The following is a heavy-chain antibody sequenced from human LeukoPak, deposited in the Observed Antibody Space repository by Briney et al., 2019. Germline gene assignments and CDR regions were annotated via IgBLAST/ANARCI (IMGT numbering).Heavy chain of an antibody. J-gene: IGHJ4*01. CDR2: LSGSGITT. D-gene: IGHD6-19*01. CDR1: GYTFSNSA. Sequence: GGSLRLSCAASGYTFSNSAMSWVRQAPGKGLEWVSTLSGSGITTYYADSVKGRFTISRDNFKNTLYLQMNTLRAEDSALYYCAKGIYSSGWSYFDYWGHGTLVTVSS. V-gene: IGHV3-23*01. CDR3: AKGIYSSGWSYFDY.